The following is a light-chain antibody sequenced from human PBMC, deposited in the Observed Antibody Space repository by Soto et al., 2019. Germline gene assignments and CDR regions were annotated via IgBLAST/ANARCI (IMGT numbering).Light chain of an antibody. CDR1: QSVSGY. CDR2: ADS. V-gene: IGKV3-11*01. Sequence: EIVFTQSPATLSLSPGETATLSCRASQSVSGYIGWYQQKPGQAPRLLIYADSNRATGIPARFSGSGSGTDFTLTISSLEPEDFSVYYCQQYGSSGTFGQGTKVDIK. J-gene: IGKJ1*01. CDR3: QQYGSSGT.